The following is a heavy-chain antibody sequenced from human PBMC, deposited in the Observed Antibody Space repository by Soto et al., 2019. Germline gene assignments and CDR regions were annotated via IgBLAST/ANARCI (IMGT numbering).Heavy chain of an antibody. CDR2: INAGNGNT. CDR1: GYTFTSYA. J-gene: IGHJ2*01. CDR3: ARKNANWGSEWYFDL. Sequence: QVQLVQSGAEVKKPGASVKVSCKASGYTFTSYAMHWERQAPGQRLEWMGWINAGNGNTKYSQKFQGRVTITRDTSASTAYMELSSLRSEDTAVYYCARKNANWGSEWYFDLWGRGTLVTVSS. V-gene: IGHV1-3*01. D-gene: IGHD7-27*01.